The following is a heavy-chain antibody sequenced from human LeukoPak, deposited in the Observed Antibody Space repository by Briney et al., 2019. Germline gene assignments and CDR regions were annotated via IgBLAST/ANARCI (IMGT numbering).Heavy chain of an antibody. Sequence: SETLSLTCAVYGGSFSGYYWSWIRQPPGKGLEWIGEINHSGSTNYNPSLKSRVTISVDTSKNQFSLKLSSVTAADTAVYYCARVDLSSSWSPDYWGRGTLVTVSS. CDR2: INHSGST. CDR1: GGSFSGYY. D-gene: IGHD6-13*01. J-gene: IGHJ4*02. V-gene: IGHV4-34*01. CDR3: ARVDLSSSWSPDY.